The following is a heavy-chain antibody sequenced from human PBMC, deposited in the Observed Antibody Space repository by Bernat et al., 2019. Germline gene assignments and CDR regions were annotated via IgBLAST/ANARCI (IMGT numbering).Heavy chain of an antibody. D-gene: IGHD4-17*01. CDR1: GFSLSTSGVG. J-gene: IGHJ4*02. CDR3: AHKGPQPGRYGDYFDY. V-gene: IGHV2-5*02. CDR2: IYWDDDK. Sequence: QITLKESGPTLVKPTQTLTLTCTFSGFSLSTSGVGVGWIRQPPGKALEWLALIYWDDDKRYSPSLKSRLTITKDTSKNQVVLKMTNMDPVDTATYYCAHKGPQPGRYGDYFDYWGQGTLVTVSS.